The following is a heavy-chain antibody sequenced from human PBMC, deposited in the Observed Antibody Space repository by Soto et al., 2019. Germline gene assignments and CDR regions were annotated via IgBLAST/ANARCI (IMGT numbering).Heavy chain of an antibody. Sequence: SETLSLTCAVYGGSFSGYYWSWIRQPPGKGLEWIGEINHSGSTNYNPSLKSRVTISVDTSKNQFSLKLSSVTAADTAVYYCARGNPTYYDFWSGSRGFYYYGMDVWGQGTTVTVS. CDR1: GGSFSGYY. D-gene: IGHD3-3*01. V-gene: IGHV4-34*01. CDR2: INHSGST. J-gene: IGHJ6*02. CDR3: ARGNPTYYDFWSGSRGFYYYGMDV.